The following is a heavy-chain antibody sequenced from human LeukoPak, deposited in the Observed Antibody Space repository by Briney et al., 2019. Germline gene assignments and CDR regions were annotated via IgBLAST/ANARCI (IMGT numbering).Heavy chain of an antibody. J-gene: IGHJ3*02. Sequence: ASVKVSCKVSGYTLTELSMHWVRQAPGQGLEWMGIINPSGGSTSYAQKFQGRVTMTRDTSTSTVYMELSSLRSEDTAVYYCARSGPVYVAGDAFDIWGQGTMVTASS. V-gene: IGHV1-46*01. CDR1: GYTLTELS. CDR2: INPSGGST. D-gene: IGHD2-8*01. CDR3: ARSGPVYVAGDAFDI.